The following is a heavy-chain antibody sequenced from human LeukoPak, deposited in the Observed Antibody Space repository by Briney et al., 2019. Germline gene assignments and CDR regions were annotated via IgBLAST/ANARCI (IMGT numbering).Heavy chain of an antibody. D-gene: IGHD6-13*01. V-gene: IGHV4-59*01. CDR2: IYYDGST. J-gene: IGHJ2*01. Sequence: SETLSLTCTVSGGSISNSYWSWIRQPPGKGLEWIGYIYYDGSTNYNPSLKSRVTISVDTSKNQFSLKLSSVTAADTAVYYCARVYYSSSYDYWYFDLWGRGTLVTVSS. CDR3: ARVYYSSSYDYWYFDL. CDR1: GGSISNSY.